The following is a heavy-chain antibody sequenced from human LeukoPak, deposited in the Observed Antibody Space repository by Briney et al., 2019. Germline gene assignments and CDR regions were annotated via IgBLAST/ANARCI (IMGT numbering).Heavy chain of an antibody. V-gene: IGHV4-59*08. CDR3: AARSKYYDFWSGYPFDI. D-gene: IGHD3-3*01. CDR2: IDDSGNT. Sequence: SETLSLTCAVSGAAGSDYLWSWIRQPPGKGLEWIGYIDDSGNTNYNPSLKSRVTISVDRSKNQFSLKLSSVTAADTAVYYCAARSKYYDFWSGYPFDIWGQGTMVTVSS. CDR1: GAAGSDYL. J-gene: IGHJ3*02.